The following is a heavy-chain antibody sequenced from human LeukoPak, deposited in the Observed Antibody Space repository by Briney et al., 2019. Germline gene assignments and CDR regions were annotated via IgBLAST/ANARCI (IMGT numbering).Heavy chain of an antibody. Sequence: ASVKVSCKASGYTFTSYGISWVRQAPGQGLEWMGWISAYNGNTNYAQKLQGRVTMTTDTSTSTAYMELRSLRSDDTAVYYCARDELYYYDSSGYPPFDYWGQGTLVTVSS. D-gene: IGHD3-22*01. CDR2: ISAYNGNT. V-gene: IGHV1-18*01. CDR1: GYTFTSYG. J-gene: IGHJ4*02. CDR3: ARDELYYYDSSGYPPFDY.